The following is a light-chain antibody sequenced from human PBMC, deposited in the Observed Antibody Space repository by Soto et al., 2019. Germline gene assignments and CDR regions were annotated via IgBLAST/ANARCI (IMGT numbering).Light chain of an antibody. J-gene: IGLJ2*01. CDR3: SSYTSSSTLT. Sequence: QSALTQPASVSGSPGQSITISCTGTSSDVGDYDFVSWYQHHPGKAPKLMIYDVSNRPSGVSNRFSGSKSGNTASLTISGLQADDEADYYCSSYTSSSTLTFGGGTKVTVL. CDR1: SSDVGDYDF. CDR2: DVS. V-gene: IGLV2-14*03.